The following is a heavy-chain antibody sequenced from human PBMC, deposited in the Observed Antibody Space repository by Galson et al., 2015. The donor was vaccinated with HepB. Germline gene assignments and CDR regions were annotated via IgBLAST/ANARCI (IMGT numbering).Heavy chain of an antibody. CDR2: IDPTDSYT. D-gene: IGHD3-10*01. V-gene: IGHV5-10-1*01. CDR3: ASMVRGVIMFDQ. J-gene: IGHJ4*02. CDR1: GYRFSSYS. Sequence: QSGAEVKEPGESLRISCKGSGYRFSSYSINWVRQMPGKGLEWMGKIDPTDSYTNYSPSFQGHVTISVDKSISTAYLQWSSLKASDTAIYFCASMVRGVIMFDQWGQGTLVTVSS.